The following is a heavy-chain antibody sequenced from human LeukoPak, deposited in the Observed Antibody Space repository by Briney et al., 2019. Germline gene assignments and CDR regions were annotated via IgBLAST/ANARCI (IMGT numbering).Heavy chain of an antibody. CDR1: GFTFSSYW. J-gene: IGHJ4*02. D-gene: IGHD2-2*01. Sequence: PGGSLRLSCAASGFTFSSYWMSWVRQAPGKGLEWVANIKQDGSERYYVDSVKGRFTISRDNAKNSLYLQMNSLRAEDTAVYYCAREGCSSTSCSIFDYWGQGTLVTVSS. CDR2: IKQDGSER. CDR3: AREGCSSTSCSIFDY. V-gene: IGHV3-7*01.